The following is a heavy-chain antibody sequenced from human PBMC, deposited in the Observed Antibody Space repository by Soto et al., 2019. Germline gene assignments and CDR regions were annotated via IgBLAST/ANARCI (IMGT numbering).Heavy chain of an antibody. Sequence: GKSLKISCKGSGYSFTSYWIGWVRQMPGKDLEWMGIIHPDDSDTRYSPSFQGQITISAGKSISVAYLQWSSLKASDTAMYYCAIRYCSADSCNHDAFDVWGQGT. J-gene: IGHJ3*01. CDR2: IHPDDSDT. D-gene: IGHD2-15*01. CDR3: AIRYCSADSCNHDAFDV. V-gene: IGHV5-51*01. CDR1: GYSFTSYW.